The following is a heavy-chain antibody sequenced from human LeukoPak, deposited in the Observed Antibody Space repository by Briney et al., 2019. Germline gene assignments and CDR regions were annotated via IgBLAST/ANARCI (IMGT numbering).Heavy chain of an antibody. CDR1: GFTFSSYG. D-gene: IGHD6-19*01. J-gene: IGHJ6*02. CDR3: ARDRYSSDGMDV. Sequence: GGSLRLSCAASGFTFSSYGMHWVRKAPGKGLEWVAVIWYDGSNKYYADSVKGRFTISRDNSKNTLYLQMNSLRAEDTAVYYCARDRYSSDGMDVWGQGTTVTVSS. CDR2: IWYDGSNK. V-gene: IGHV3-33*01.